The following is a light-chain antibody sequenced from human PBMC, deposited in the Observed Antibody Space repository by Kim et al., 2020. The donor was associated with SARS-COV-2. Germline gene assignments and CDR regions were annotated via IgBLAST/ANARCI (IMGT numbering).Light chain of an antibody. V-gene: IGLV6-57*01. Sequence: GKTVNMSCTRNIGLIASKYVQWDQQRPGSSPTPVILEDNQRPSGVPDRFSGSIDTSSNSASLTISGLSIEDEADYYCQSYADFNWVFGGGTQLTVL. CDR3: QSYADFNWV. CDR1: IGLIASKY. CDR2: EDN. J-gene: IGLJ3*02.